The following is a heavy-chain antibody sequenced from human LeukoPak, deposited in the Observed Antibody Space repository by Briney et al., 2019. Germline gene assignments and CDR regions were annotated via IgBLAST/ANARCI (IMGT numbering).Heavy chain of an antibody. CDR2: IYYSGSS. Sequence: SETLSLTCTVSGGSISSYYWTWIRQPPGQGLEWIGYIYYSGSSNYNPSLKSRVTISVDTSKNQFSLKLSSVTAADTAVYYCARDVGGHNRFDHWGQGTLVTVSS. J-gene: IGHJ4*02. CDR3: ARDVGGHNRFDH. D-gene: IGHD1-26*01. V-gene: IGHV4-59*01. CDR1: GGSISSYY.